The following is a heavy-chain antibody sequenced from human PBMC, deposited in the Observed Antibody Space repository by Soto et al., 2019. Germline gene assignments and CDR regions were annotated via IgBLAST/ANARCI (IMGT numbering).Heavy chain of an antibody. CDR2: IHSDGSST. D-gene: IGHD1-26*01. J-gene: IGHJ3*01. Sequence: EVQLVESGGGLVRPGGSLRLSCAASGFTFSYYWMHWVRQAPGKGLVWVSRIHSDGSSTTYAEFVKGRFLISRDNARNTVDFQMNSVRVEETAVYYCAIGDRGAFDLWGQATVVTVS. CDR3: AIGDRGAFDL. V-gene: IGHV3-74*01. CDR1: GFTFSYYW.